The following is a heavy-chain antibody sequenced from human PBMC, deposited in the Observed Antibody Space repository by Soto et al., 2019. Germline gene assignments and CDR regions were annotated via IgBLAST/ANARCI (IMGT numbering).Heavy chain of an antibody. D-gene: IGHD2-8*01. CDR1: GGSISSYY. J-gene: IGHJ2*01. CDR3: ARWPGPDILLMVPVYTGDWYFDL. CDR2: IYYSGST. Sequence: QVQLQESGPGLVKPSETLSLTCTVSGGSISSYYWSWIRQPPGKGLEWIGYIYYSGSTNYNPSLKSRVTISVDTSKNQFSLKLSSVTAADTAVYYCARWPGPDILLMVPVYTGDWYFDLWGRGTLVTVSS. V-gene: IGHV4-59*01.